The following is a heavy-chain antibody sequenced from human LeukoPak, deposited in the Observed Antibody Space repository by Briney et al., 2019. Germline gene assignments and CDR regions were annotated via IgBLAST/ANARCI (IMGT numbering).Heavy chain of an antibody. D-gene: IGHD5-18*01. V-gene: IGHV5-51*01. CDR3: ARLGTAIVARYFDF. CDR1: GYTFSNYW. Sequence: GESLKISCKASGYTFSNYWIGWVRQMPGKDLEWMGTIYPGDSDTRYSPSFQGQVSISADKSTNTAHVQWSSLKASDTAIYYCARLGTAIVARYFDFWGQGTLVTVSS. J-gene: IGHJ4*02. CDR2: IYPGDSDT.